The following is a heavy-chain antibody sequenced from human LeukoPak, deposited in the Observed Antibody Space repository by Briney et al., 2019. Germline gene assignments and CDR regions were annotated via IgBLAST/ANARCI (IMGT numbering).Heavy chain of an antibody. J-gene: IGHJ5*02. Sequence: ASVNVSRTASGYTFTTYYMHWLRQAPGHRLEWRGIFNPSGGSTSYAQKFQGRVTMTRDTSTSTVYMELSSLRSEDTALYYCARDLKHILRYFGRPNNWFDPWGQGPLVTVSS. D-gene: IGHD3-9*01. V-gene: IGHV1-46*01. CDR3: ARDLKHILRYFGRPNNWFDP. CDR1: GYTFTTYY. CDR2: FNPSGGST.